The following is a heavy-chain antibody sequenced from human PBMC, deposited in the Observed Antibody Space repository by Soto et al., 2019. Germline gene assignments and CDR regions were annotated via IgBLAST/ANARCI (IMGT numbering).Heavy chain of an antibody. V-gene: IGHV3-7*05. D-gene: IGHD6-13*01. CDR3: ATIDYSRSWYLDY. CDR1: GFTFSNYW. J-gene: IGHJ4*02. Sequence: PGGSLRLSCAASGFTFSNYWMSWVRQAPGKGLEWVANIKGDGSEIYYVDSVKGRFTISRDNAKNSLFLQMNSLRAEDTAVYYCATIDYSRSWYLDYWGQGALVTVSS. CDR2: IKGDGSEI.